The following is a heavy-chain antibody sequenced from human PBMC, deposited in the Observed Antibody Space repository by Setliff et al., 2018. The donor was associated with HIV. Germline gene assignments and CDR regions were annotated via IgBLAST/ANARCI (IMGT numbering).Heavy chain of an antibody. V-gene: IGHV1-69-2*01. CDR1: GYTFTTYG. J-gene: IGHJ4*02. D-gene: IGHD3-10*01. CDR2: VDPKNGGT. Sequence: GASVKVSCKASGYTFTTYGITWVRQAPGQGLEWMGRVDPKNGGTIYAEKLRGRVTIIADTSTDTAYMELSSLRSEDTAVYYCATLDYYGSATYDLALHYWGQGTLVTVSS. CDR3: ATLDYYGSATYDLALHY.